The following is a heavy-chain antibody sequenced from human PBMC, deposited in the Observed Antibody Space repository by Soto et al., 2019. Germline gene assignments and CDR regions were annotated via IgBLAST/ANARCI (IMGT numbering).Heavy chain of an antibody. CDR1: GYTFTGYY. Sequence: ASVKVSCKASGYTFTGYYMHWVRQAPGQGLEWMGWINPNSGGTNYARKFQGRVTMTRDTSISTAYMELSRLRSDDTAVYYCARVERFLEWLLFGYWGQGTLVTVSS. CDR3: ARVERFLEWLLFGY. V-gene: IGHV1-2*02. D-gene: IGHD3-3*01. CDR2: INPNSGGT. J-gene: IGHJ4*02.